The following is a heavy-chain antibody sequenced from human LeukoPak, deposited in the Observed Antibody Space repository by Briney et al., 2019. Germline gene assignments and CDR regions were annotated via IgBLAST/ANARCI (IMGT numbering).Heavy chain of an antibody. D-gene: IGHD2-21*01. CDR3: ARARGCGYGEDYYGMDV. Sequence: GASVKVSCKASGYTFTSYAMHWVRQAPGQRLEWMGWINAGNGNTKYSQKFQGRVTITRDTSASTAYMELSSLRSEDTAVYYCARARGCGYGEDYYGMDVWGQGTTVTVSS. CDR2: INAGNGNT. J-gene: IGHJ6*02. CDR1: GYTFTSYA. V-gene: IGHV1-3*01.